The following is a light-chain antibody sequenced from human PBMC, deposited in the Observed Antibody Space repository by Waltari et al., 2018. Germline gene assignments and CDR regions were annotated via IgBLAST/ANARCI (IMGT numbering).Light chain of an antibody. J-gene: IGKJ2*01. CDR1: QSVSDW. V-gene: IGKV1-5*03. CDR2: KAS. Sequence: DIQMTQSPSALAASVGDRVTISCRASQSVSDWLAWYQRKPGKAPRLLSYKASTLESGGPSRISGSGSGSEFTLTISRLQPDDFATYYCQQYKSYSSFGQGTKLEIK. CDR3: QQYKSYSS.